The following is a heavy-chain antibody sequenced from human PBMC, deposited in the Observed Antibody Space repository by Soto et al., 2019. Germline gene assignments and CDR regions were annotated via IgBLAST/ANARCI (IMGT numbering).Heavy chain of an antibody. CDR1: GYTFTSDG. D-gene: IGHD4-4*01. Sequence: QVQLVQSGAEVKTPGASVKVSCKASGYTFTSDGISWVRQAPGQGLEWMGWIRAHNGDTDYAQQLQGRVTMPDDTSTTTAYMELRSLSTDDSAVYYCARLSVYSPYDLPRSYYSAMEGWGQGTTVTVSS. J-gene: IGHJ6*02. CDR2: IRAHNGDT. V-gene: IGHV1-18*04. CDR3: ARLSVYSPYDLPRSYYSAMEG.